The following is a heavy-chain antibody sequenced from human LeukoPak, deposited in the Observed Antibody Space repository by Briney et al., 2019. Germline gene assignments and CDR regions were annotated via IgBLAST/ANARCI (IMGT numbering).Heavy chain of an antibody. J-gene: IGHJ4*02. Sequence: GGSLRLSCAASGFTFSGSAMHWVRQASGKGLEWLGRIRSKTNNYATAYAASVRGRFTISRDDSKNTLSLQMNSLRAEDTALYYCAKDSSVPYGITEWGQGTLVTVSS. D-gene: IGHD4-17*01. CDR2: IRSKTNNYAT. CDR3: AKDSSVPYGITE. V-gene: IGHV3-73*01. CDR1: GFTFSGSA.